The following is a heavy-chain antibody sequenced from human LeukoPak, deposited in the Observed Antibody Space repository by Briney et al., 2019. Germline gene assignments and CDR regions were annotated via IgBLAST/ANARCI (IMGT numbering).Heavy chain of an antibody. CDR2: IRSSSSYI. D-gene: IGHD4-17*01. CDR3: AGHMTTVTTPYYYYGMDV. V-gene: IGHV3-21*01. Sequence: GGSLRLSCAASGFTFSSYSMNWVRQAPGKGLEWFSSIRSSSSYIYYADSVKGRFTISRDNAKNSLYLQMNSLRAEDTAVYYCAGHMTTVTTPYYYYGMDVWGQGTTVTVSS. CDR1: GFTFSSYS. J-gene: IGHJ6*02.